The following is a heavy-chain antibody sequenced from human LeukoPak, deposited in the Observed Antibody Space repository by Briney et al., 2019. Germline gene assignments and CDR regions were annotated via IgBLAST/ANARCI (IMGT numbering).Heavy chain of an antibody. Sequence: GGSLRLSCAASGFTFSSYWMSWVRQVPGKGLEWVGRIRSKPNSYATAYAASVTGRFTISRDDSKNTAYLQMNSLKTEDTAVYYCWSGLDYWGQGILVTVSS. V-gene: IGHV3-73*01. CDR3: WSGLDY. D-gene: IGHD3-3*01. CDR2: IRSKPNSYAT. CDR1: GFTFSSYW. J-gene: IGHJ4*02.